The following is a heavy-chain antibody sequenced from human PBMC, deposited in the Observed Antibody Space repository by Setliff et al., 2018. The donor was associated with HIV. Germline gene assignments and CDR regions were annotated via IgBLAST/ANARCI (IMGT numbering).Heavy chain of an antibody. CDR3: ARDPYFSGDGCFRYYQH. V-gene: IGHV4-4*07. D-gene: IGHD2-15*01. CDR2: IYSSGST. Sequence: TSETLSLTCTVSNVSINSYYWSWIRQPAGRALEWIGRIYSSGSTNYNPSLKSRVKMSIDTSKNQFSLKLSSVTAADTAVYFCARDPYFSGDGCFRYYQHWVRGTLVTVSS. J-gene: IGHJ1*01. CDR1: NVSINSYY.